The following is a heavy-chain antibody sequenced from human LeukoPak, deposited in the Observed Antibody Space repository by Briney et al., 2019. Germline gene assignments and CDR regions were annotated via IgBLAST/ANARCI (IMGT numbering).Heavy chain of an antibody. CDR1: GFTFSSYS. J-gene: IGHJ4*02. Sequence: GGSLRLSCAASGFTFSSYSMNWVRQAPGKGLEWVSSISSGSSYIYYADSVKGRFTISRDNAKNSLYLQMNSLRAEDTAVYYCARDHSRGGSSGFYWGQGTLVTVSS. CDR3: ARDHSRGGSSGFY. V-gene: IGHV3-21*01. D-gene: IGHD6-19*01. CDR2: ISSGSSYI.